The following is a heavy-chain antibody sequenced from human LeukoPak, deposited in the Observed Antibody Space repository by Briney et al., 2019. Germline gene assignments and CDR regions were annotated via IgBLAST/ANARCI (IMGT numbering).Heavy chain of an antibody. D-gene: IGHD2-2*03. V-gene: IGHV1-3*01. CDR1: GGTFSSYA. CDR3: ARMDIVVVPAADYYYGMDV. J-gene: IGHJ6*02. CDR2: INAGNGNT. Sequence: GSSVKVSCKASGGTFSSYAMHWVRQAPGQRLEWMGWINAGNGNTKYSQKFQGRVTITRDTSASTAYMELSSLRSEDTAVYYCARMDIVVVPAADYYYGMDVWGQGTTVTVSS.